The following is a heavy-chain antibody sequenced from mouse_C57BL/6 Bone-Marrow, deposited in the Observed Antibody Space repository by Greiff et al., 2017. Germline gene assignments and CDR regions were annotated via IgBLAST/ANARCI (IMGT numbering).Heavy chain of an antibody. D-gene: IGHD1-1*01. CDR1: GYTFTSYW. V-gene: IGHV1-64*01. J-gene: IGHJ1*03. CDR2: IHPNSGST. Sequence: QVQLQQPGAELVKPGASVKLSCKASGYTFTSYWMHWVKQRPGQGLEWIGMIHPNSGSTNYNEKFKSKATLTVDKTSSTAYMQLSSLTSEDSAVYYCARDITTVVADVWGTGTTVTVSS. CDR3: ARDITTVVADV.